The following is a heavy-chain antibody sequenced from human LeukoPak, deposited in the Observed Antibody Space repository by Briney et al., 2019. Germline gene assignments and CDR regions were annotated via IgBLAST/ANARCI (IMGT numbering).Heavy chain of an antibody. CDR2: ISGSGISGRGSTI. V-gene: IGHV3-48*03. D-gene: IGHD3-22*01. CDR3: ARVNYYYDSSGYYFGGSYFDY. CDR1: GFSFSSYD. J-gene: IGHJ4*02. Sequence: GGSLRLSCAASGFSFSSYDMSWVRQAPGKGLEWISYISGSGISGRGSTIYYADSVKGRFTISRDNAKNSLYLQMNSLRAEDTAVYYCARVNYYYDSSGYYFGGSYFDYWGQGTLVTVSS.